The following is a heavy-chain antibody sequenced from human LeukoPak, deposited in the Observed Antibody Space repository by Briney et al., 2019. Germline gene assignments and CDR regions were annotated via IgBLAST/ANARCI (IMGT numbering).Heavy chain of an antibody. CDR3: AELGITMIGGV. CDR1: GFTFRSYA. J-gene: IGHJ6*04. D-gene: IGHD3-10*02. Sequence: GGSLRLSCAASGFTFRSYAMSWVRQAPGKGLEWVSAISDSGGSTYYADSVKGRFTISGDNSKNTLYLQMNSLRAEDTAVYYCAELGITMIGGVWGKGTTVTISS. CDR2: ISDSGGST. V-gene: IGHV3-23*01.